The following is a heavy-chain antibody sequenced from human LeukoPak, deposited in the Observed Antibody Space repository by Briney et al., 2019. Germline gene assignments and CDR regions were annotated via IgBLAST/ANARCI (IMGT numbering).Heavy chain of an antibody. CDR1: GYTFTSYG. V-gene: IGHV1-18*04. CDR2: ISAYNGNT. Sequence: ASVKVSCKASGYTFTSYGISWVRQAPGQGLEWMGWISAYNGNTNYAQKLQGRVTMTTDTSTSTAYMELRSLRSDDTAVYYCAREYCSGGSRYKHRWFDPWGQGTLVTVSS. J-gene: IGHJ5*02. D-gene: IGHD2-15*01. CDR3: AREYCSGGSRYKHRWFDP.